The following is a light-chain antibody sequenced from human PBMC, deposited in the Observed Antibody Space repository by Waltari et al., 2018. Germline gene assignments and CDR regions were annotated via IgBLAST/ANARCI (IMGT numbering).Light chain of an antibody. CDR1: SSDVGFYNL. V-gene: IGLV2-23*02. CDR3: CSYAGRNIWV. J-gene: IGLJ3*02. Sequence: QSALTQPASVSGSPGQSITISCTGTSSDVGFYNLVSWYQQHPDKAPKLMVYEVIVRPSWVSTLFSGSKSGNTASLTISGLQAEDEADYYCCSYAGRNIWVFGGGTKVTIL. CDR2: EVI.